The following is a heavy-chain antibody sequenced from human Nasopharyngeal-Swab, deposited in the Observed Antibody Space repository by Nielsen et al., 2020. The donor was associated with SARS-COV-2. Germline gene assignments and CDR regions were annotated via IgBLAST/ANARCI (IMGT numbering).Heavy chain of an antibody. CDR2: INANSGGT. CDR3: AVGPYSDSFDY. CDR1: GYTFTGYY. Sequence: ASEKVSCKASGYTFTGYYMHWVRQAPGQGLEWMGRINANSGGTNYAQKFQGRVTMTRDTSIRTAYRELSRLRADDTAVYSCAVGPYSDSFDYWGQGTLVTVSS. D-gene: IGHD4-11*01. V-gene: IGHV1-2*06. J-gene: IGHJ4*02.